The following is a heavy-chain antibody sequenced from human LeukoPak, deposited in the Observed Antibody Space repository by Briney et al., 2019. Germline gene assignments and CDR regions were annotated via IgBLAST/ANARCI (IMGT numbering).Heavy chain of an antibody. D-gene: IGHD3-22*01. CDR3: ARVRNLVDSSGYYSSYYYYYMDV. J-gene: IGHJ6*03. CDR2: IIPIFGTA. CDR1: GGTFSSYA. Sequence: GASVKVPCKASGGTFSSYAISWVRQAPGQGLEWMGGIIPIFGTANYAQKFQGRVTITTDESTSTAYMELSSLRSEDTAVYYCARVRNLVDSSGYYSSYYYYYMDVWGKGTTVTVSS. V-gene: IGHV1-69*05.